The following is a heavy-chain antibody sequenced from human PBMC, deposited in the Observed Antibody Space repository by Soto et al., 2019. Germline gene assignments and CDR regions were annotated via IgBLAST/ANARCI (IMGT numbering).Heavy chain of an antibody. Sequence: SVKVSCKASGGTFSSYAISWVRQAPGQGLEWMGGIIPIFGTANYAQKFQGRVTITADESTSTAYMELSSLRSDDTAVYYCARDRCSSTSCYGVYYYYGMDVWGQGTTVTVSS. V-gene: IGHV1-69*13. CDR3: ARDRCSSTSCYGVYYYYGMDV. D-gene: IGHD2-2*01. J-gene: IGHJ6*02. CDR2: IIPIFGTA. CDR1: GGTFSSYA.